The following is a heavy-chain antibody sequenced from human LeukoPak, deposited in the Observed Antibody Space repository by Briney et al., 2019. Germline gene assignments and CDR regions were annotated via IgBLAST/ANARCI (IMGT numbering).Heavy chain of an antibody. CDR3: ARTSQKYGDYAGWFDP. CDR2: ISGSGGST. V-gene: IGHV3-23*01. J-gene: IGHJ5*02. CDR1: GFTFSSYA. Sequence: GGSLRLSCAASGFTFSSYAMSWVRQAPGKGLEWVSAISGSGGSTYYADSVKGRFTISRDNSKNTLYLQMNSLRAEDTAVYYCARTSQKYGDYAGWFDPWGQGTLVTVSS. D-gene: IGHD4-17*01.